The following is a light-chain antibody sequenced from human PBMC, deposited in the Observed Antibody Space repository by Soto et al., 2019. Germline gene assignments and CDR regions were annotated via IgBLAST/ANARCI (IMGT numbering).Light chain of an antibody. V-gene: IGKV1-5*03. CDR2: RAS. Sequence: DIQMTQSPSTLSASVGDRVTITCRASQSISTWLAWYQQKPGTAPKLLIYRASTLESGVPSRFSGSGSGTEFTLTINSLQPDDFATYYCQQYNTYSGTFGPGTKVDIK. CDR1: QSISTW. CDR3: QQYNTYSGT. J-gene: IGKJ3*01.